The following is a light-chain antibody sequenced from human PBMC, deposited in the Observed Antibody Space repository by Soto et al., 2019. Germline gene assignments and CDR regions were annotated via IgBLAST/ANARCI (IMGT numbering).Light chain of an antibody. CDR2: EVN. V-gene: IGLV2-8*01. CDR3: SSYAGSNYVI. J-gene: IGLJ2*01. CDR1: SSDVGGYNY. Sequence: QSALTQPPSASGSPGQSVTISCTGTSSDVGGYNYVSWYQQHPGKAPKLMIYEVNKRPSGVPDRFSGPKSDNTASLTVSGLQAEDEAYYYCSSYAGSNYVIFGGGTKVTVL.